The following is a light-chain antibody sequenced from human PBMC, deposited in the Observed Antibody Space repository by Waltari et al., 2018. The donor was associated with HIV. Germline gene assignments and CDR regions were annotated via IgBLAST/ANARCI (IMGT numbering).Light chain of an antibody. CDR2: HSN. J-gene: IGLJ2*01. Sequence: QSVLTLPPSASGTPGQRVTISCSGGRFNIGVTSVTWYQQLPGTAPRLLIHHSNQRPSGVPDRFSGSKSGTSASLAISGLQSEDEADYYCAAWDDNLNALFGGGTTLTVL. V-gene: IGLV1-44*01. CDR3: AAWDDNLNAL. CDR1: RFNIGVTS.